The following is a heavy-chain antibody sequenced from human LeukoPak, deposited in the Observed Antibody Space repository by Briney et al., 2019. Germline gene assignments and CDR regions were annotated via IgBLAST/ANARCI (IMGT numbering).Heavy chain of an antibody. CDR1: GFTFSSYA. Sequence: GGSLRLXCAASGFTFSSYAMRWVRQAPGKGLEWVSAISGSGGSTYYADSVKGRFTISRDNSKNTLYLQMNSLRAEDTAVYYCATRDIVVVPAATHGAFDIWGQGTMVTVSS. J-gene: IGHJ3*02. D-gene: IGHD2-2*01. CDR3: ATRDIVVVPAATHGAFDI. V-gene: IGHV3-23*01. CDR2: ISGSGGST.